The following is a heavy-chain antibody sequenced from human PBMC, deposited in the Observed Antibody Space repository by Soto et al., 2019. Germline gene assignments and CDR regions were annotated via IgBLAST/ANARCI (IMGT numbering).Heavy chain of an antibody. CDR3: ASDPYYYASGY. CDR1: GFTFSDLY. D-gene: IGHD3-10*01. V-gene: IGHV3-11*01. J-gene: IGHJ4*02. CDR2: ISGGGETI. Sequence: XGSLRLACSASGFTFSDLYMTWIRQAPGKGLEWVSYISGGGETIYYADSVKGRFTVSRDNARKSLYLQMNSLRAEDTAVYYCASDPYYYASGYWGQGTLVTVSS.